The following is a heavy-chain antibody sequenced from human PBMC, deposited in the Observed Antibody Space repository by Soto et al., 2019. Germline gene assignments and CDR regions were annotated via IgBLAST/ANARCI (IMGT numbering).Heavy chain of an antibody. D-gene: IGHD3-10*01. CDR3: AREGYYSGSESYSPPRYYGMDV. J-gene: IGHJ6*02. CDR2: ISDYNGNT. V-gene: IGHV1-18*01. Sequence: QVQLVQSGAEVKKPGASVKVSCKTSGYIFHNYGISWVRQAPGQGLEWMGWISDYNGNTKYAQKFQGSVTMATDTSTRTADMERRGLRSDDTAVYYCAREGYYSGSESYSPPRYYGMDVWGQGTTVTVSS. CDR1: GYIFHNYG.